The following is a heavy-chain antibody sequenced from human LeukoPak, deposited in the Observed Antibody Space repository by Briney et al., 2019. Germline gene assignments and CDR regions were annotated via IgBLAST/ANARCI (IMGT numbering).Heavy chain of an antibody. CDR3: SRRFDC. CDR2: IDGSGDTI. Sequence: GGSLRLSCAASGFTFSDYSMNWVRQAPGKGLEWVSYIDGSGDTIYYADPVKGRFTISRDNAKNSLDLQMNSLRDEDTAVYYCSRRFDCWGQGTLVTVSS. V-gene: IGHV3-48*02. J-gene: IGHJ4*02. CDR1: GFTFSDYS.